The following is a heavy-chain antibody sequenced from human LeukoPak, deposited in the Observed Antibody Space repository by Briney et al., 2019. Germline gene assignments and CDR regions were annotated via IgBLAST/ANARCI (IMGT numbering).Heavy chain of an antibody. CDR2: MNPNSGGT. CDR1: GYTFTSSD. V-gene: IGHV1-2*02. CDR3: ARWGYYDSSGYFDY. J-gene: IGHJ4*02. Sequence: ASVKVSCKASGYTFTSSDINWVRQATGQGLEWMGWMNPNSGGTNYAQKFQGRVTMTRDTSISTAYMELSRLRSDDTAVYYCARWGYYDSSGYFDYWGQGTLVTVSS. D-gene: IGHD3-22*01.